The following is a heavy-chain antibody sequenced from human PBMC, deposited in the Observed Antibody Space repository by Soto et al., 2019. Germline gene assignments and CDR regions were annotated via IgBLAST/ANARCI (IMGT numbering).Heavy chain of an antibody. CDR3: ASDPFYPRFGHVDMDV. CDR1: GFTFSSYS. J-gene: IGHJ6*04. D-gene: IGHD3-10*01. Sequence: PGGSLRLSCAASGFTFSSYSMNWVRQAPGKGLEWVSYISSSSSTIYYADSVKGRFTISRDNAKNSLYLQMNSLRAEDTAVYYCASDPFYPRFGHVDMDVWGKGTTVTVSS. CDR2: ISSSSSTI. V-gene: IGHV3-48*01.